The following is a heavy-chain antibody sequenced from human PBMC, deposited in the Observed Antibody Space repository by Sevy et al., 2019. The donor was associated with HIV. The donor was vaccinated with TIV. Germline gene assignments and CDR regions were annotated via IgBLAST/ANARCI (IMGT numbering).Heavy chain of an antibody. V-gene: IGHV1-18*01. D-gene: IGHD6-19*01. CDR1: GYTFTSYG. J-gene: IGHJ6*02. Sequence: ASVKVSCKASGYTFTSYGISWVRQAPGQGLEWMGWISAYNGNTNYAQKLQGRVTMTTDTSTGTAYMELRSLRSDDTAVYYCARGAEGWYRMGVYYYYGMDVWGQGTTVTVSS. CDR3: ARGAEGWYRMGVYYYYGMDV. CDR2: ISAYNGNT.